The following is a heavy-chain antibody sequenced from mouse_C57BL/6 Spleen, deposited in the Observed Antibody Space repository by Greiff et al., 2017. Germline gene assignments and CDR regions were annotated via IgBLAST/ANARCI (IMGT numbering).Heavy chain of an antibody. D-gene: IGHD1-1*01. CDR2: INPYNGGT. J-gene: IGHJ1*03. V-gene: IGHV1-19*01. CDR3: ARSDYYGSSWYFDG. Sequence: EVQLQQSGPVLVKPGASVKMSCKASGYTFTDYYMNWVKQSHGKSLEWIGVINPYNGGTSYNQKFKGKATLTVDKSSSTAYMELNSLTSEDSAVYYCARSDYYGSSWYFDGWGTGTTVTVSS. CDR1: GYTFTDYY.